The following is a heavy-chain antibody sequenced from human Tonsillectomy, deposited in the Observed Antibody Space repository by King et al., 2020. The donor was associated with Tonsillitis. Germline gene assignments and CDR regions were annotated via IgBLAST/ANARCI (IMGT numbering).Heavy chain of an antibody. CDR3: AKELRQWLRYFDY. CDR1: GFTFSSYA. CDR2: FSGRGGCT. Sequence: VQLVESGGGLVQPGGSLRLSCAASGFTFSSYAMSWVRQAPGKGLAWVSAFSGRGGCTYHADSVKGRFTSSRDNSKNTLYLQMNSLRAEDTAVYYCAKELRQWLRYFDYWGQGTLVTVSS. J-gene: IGHJ4*02. D-gene: IGHD6-19*01. V-gene: IGHV3-23*04.